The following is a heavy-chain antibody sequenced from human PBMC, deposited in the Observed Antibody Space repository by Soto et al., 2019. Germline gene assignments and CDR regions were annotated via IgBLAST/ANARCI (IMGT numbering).Heavy chain of an antibody. CDR1: GFTFNSYG. D-gene: IGHD5-18*01. CDR3: AKGTWIQLWFPDY. V-gene: IGHV3-30*18. CDR2: ILHDGSNE. J-gene: IGHJ4*02. Sequence: QVQLVESGGGVVQPGRSLRLSCAASGFTFNSYGMHWVRQAPGKGLEWVAVILHDGSNEYYADSVKGRFTISRDNSKNTLYLQMHSLRAEDTAVYYCAKGTWIQLWFPDYWGQGTLVTVSS.